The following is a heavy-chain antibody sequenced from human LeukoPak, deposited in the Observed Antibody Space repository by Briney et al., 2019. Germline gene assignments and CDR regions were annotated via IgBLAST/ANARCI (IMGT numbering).Heavy chain of an antibody. D-gene: IGHD5-12*01. CDR3: ARTPRSGYDYPLFVY. CDR1: GFTFSSYS. V-gene: IGHV3-21*01. J-gene: IGHJ4*02. Sequence: GGSLRLSCAASGFTFSSYSMNWVRQAPGKGLEWVSSISSSSSYIYYADSAKGRFTISRDNAKNSLYLQMNSLRAEDTAVYYCARTPRSGYDYPLFVYWGQGTLVTVSS. CDR2: ISSSSSYI.